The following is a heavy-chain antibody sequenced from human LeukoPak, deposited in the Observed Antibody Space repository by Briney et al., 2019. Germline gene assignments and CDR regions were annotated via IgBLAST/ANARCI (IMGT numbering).Heavy chain of an antibody. Sequence: SETLSLACTVSGASISSYYWSWIRQPPGKGLEWIGYISYSGSTNYNPSLKSRVTMSVDTSKNQFSLKLSSVAAADTAVYYCARGAVKSDYYYWGQGTLVTVSS. D-gene: IGHD3-3*01. CDR3: ARGAVKSDYYY. CDR1: GASISSYY. J-gene: IGHJ4*02. CDR2: ISYSGST. V-gene: IGHV4-59*01.